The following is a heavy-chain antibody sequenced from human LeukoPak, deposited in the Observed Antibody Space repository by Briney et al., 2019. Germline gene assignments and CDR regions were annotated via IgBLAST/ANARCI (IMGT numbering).Heavy chain of an antibody. V-gene: IGHV5-10-1*01. CDR2: IDPSDSYT. Sequence: GESLKVSCKGSGYSFTSYWISWVRQMPGKGLGRMGRIDPSDSYTNYSPSFQGHVTISADKSISTAYLQWSSLKASDTAMYYCASPRRDYVWGTYRHDAFDIWGQGTMVTVSS. J-gene: IGHJ3*02. CDR3: ASPRRDYVWGTYRHDAFDI. CDR1: GYSFTSYW. D-gene: IGHD3-16*02.